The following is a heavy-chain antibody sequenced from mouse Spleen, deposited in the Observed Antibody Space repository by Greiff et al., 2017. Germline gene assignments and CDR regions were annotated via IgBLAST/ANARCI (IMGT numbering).Heavy chain of an antibody. V-gene: IGHV5-9-4*01. Sequence: EVKLVESGGGLVKPGGSLKLSCAASGFTFSSYAMSWVRQSPEKRLEWVAEISSGGSYTYYPDTVTGRFTISRDNAKNTLYLEMSSLRSEDTAMYYCASYGSSYMDAMDYWGQGTSVTVSS. CDR2: ISSGGSYT. J-gene: IGHJ4*01. CDR1: GFTFSSYA. D-gene: IGHD1-1*01. CDR3: ASYGSSYMDAMDY.